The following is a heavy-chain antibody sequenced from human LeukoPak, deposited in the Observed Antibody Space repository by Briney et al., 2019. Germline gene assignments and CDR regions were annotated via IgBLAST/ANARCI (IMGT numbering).Heavy chain of an antibody. Sequence: ASVKVPCKASGYTFTSYGFSWVRQAPGQGLEWMGWISGYNGHTNYAQKFQGRVTMTTDTSTSTAYMDLRSLRSDDTAVYYCARDLPAAGKYNWFDPWGQGTLVTVSS. V-gene: IGHV1-18*01. J-gene: IGHJ5*02. CDR2: ISGYNGHT. CDR3: ARDLPAAGKYNWFDP. D-gene: IGHD6-13*01. CDR1: GYTFTSYG.